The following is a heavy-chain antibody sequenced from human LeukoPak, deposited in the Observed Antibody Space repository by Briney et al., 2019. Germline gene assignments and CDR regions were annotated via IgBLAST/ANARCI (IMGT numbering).Heavy chain of an antibody. Sequence: GGSLRLSCAASGFTFSNAWMSWVRQAPGKGLEWVGRIKSKTDGGTTDYAAPVKGRFTISRDDSKNTLYLQMNSLKTEDTAVYYCARSYYYDSSGSVFDYWGQGTLVTVSS. CDR3: ARSYYYDSSGSVFDY. J-gene: IGHJ4*02. V-gene: IGHV3-15*01. D-gene: IGHD3-22*01. CDR2: IKSKTDGGTT. CDR1: GFTFSNAW.